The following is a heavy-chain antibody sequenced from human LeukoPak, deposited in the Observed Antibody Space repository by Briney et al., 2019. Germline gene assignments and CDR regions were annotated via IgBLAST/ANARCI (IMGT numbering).Heavy chain of an antibody. CDR3: ARSTFYCSSTSCTKVTFDY. J-gene: IGHJ4*02. Sequence: SETLSLTCTVSGGSISSHSWTWIRQPPGKGLEWIGYIYYSGSTNYNPCLKSRVTISVDASKNQFSLKLSSVTAADTAVYYCARSTFYCSSTSCTKVTFDYWGQGTLVTVSS. D-gene: IGHD2-2*01. V-gene: IGHV4-59*11. CDR2: IYYSGST. CDR1: GGSISSHS.